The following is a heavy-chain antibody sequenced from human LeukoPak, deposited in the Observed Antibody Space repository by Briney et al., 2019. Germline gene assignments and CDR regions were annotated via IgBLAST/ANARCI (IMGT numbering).Heavy chain of an antibody. CDR2: IYSGGST. CDR3: ARSIAVAGTLVD. CDR1: GFTVSGNY. D-gene: IGHD6-19*01. J-gene: IGHJ4*02. Sequence: GGSLRLSCASSGFTVSGNYMSSVRQAPGRGLQWVSIIYSGGSTYYTDSVKGRFTIARDNSKNTLYLQMNSLRAEDTAVYYCARSIAVAGTLVDWGQGTLVTVSS. V-gene: IGHV3-53*01.